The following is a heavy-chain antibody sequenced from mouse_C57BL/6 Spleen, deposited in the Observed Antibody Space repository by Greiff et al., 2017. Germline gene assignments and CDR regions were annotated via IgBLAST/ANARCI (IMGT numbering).Heavy chain of an antibody. CDR1: GYSFTGYY. V-gene: IGHV1-42*01. D-gene: IGHD2-2*01. CDR3: ARFGYDEGPHWYFDV. CDR2: INPSTGGT. J-gene: IGHJ1*03. Sequence: VKLVESGPELVKPGASVKISCKASGYSFTGYYMNWVKQSPEKSLEWIGEINPSTGGTTYNQKFKAKATLTVDKSSSTAYMQLKSLTSEDSAVYYCARFGYDEGPHWYFDVWGTGTTVTVSS.